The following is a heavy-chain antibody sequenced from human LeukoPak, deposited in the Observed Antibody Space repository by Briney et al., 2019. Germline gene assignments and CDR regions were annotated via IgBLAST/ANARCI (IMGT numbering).Heavy chain of an antibody. CDR2: ISSSSSYT. J-gene: IGHJ2*01. CDR3: ARRAMGYGSGPISHWYFDL. Sequence: GGSLRLSCAASGFTFSDYYMSWIRQAPGKGLEGVSYISSSSSYTNYADSVKGRFTISRDNAKNSLYLQMNSLRAEDTAVYYCARRAMGYGSGPISHWYFDLWGRGTLVTVSS. CDR1: GFTFSDYY. V-gene: IGHV3-11*06. D-gene: IGHD3-10*01.